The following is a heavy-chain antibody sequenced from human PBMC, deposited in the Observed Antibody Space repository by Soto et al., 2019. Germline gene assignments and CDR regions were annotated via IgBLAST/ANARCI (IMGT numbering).Heavy chain of an antibody. D-gene: IGHD3-16*02. J-gene: IGHJ4*02. V-gene: IGHV4-30-4*01. CDR2: IYYSGST. Sequence: SETLSLTCTVSGGSISSGDYYWSWIRQPPGKGLEWIGYIYYSGSTYYNPSLKSRVTISVDTSKNQFSLKLSSVTAADTAVYYCASLKTMITFGGVIATDLDYWGQGALVTVSS. CDR1: GGSISSGDYY. CDR3: ASLKTMITFGGVIATDLDY.